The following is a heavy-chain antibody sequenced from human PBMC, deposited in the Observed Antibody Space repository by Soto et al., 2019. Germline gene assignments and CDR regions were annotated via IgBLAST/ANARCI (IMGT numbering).Heavy chain of an antibody. D-gene: IGHD2-15*01. CDR2: IKSKTDGGTT. J-gene: IGHJ4*02. CDR3: TTLYSGYVRGDIVVVVAATPHDY. Sequence: EVQLVESGGGLVKPGGSLRLSCAASGFTFSNAWMNWVRQAPGKGLEWVGRIKSKTDGGTTDYAAPVKGRFTISRDDSKNTLYLQMNSLKTEDTAVYYCTTLYSGYVRGDIVVVVAATPHDYWGQGTLVTVSS. V-gene: IGHV3-15*07. CDR1: GFTFSNAW.